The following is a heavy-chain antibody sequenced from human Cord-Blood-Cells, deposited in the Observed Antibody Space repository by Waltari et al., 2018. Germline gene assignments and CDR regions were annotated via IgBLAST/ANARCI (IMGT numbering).Heavy chain of an antibody. D-gene: IGHD4-17*01. J-gene: IGHJ6*02. CDR3: ARHVARGDLYYYYYYVMDV. Sequence: EVQLVQYGAEVQKPGESLKISCTGYGYSFTIYWIDWVRPLPGKVTEWMGIIYPGDADTRYSPSFQGQVTISADKSISTAYLQWSSLKASDTAMYYCARHVARGDLYYYYYYVMDVWVQGTTVTVSS. CDR1: GYSFTIYW. CDR2: IYPGDADT. V-gene: IGHV5-51*01.